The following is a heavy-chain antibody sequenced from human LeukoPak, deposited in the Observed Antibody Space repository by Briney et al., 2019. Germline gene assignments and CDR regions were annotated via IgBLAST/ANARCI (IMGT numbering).Heavy chain of an antibody. J-gene: IGHJ5*02. CDR3: ARDRAPSITIFGVVITHGWFDP. D-gene: IGHD3-3*01. Sequence: ASVKVSFKASGYTFTSYGISWVRQAPGQGLGWMGWISAYNGNTNYAQKLQGRVTMTTDTSTSTAYMELRSLRSDDTAVYYCARDRAPSITIFGVVITHGWFDPWGQGTLVTVSS. CDR1: GYTFTSYG. V-gene: IGHV1-18*04. CDR2: ISAYNGNT.